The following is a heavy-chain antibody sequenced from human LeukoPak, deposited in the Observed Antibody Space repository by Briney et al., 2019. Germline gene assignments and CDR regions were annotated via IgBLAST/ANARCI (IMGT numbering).Heavy chain of an antibody. V-gene: IGHV1-69*04. Sequence: SVKVSCKASGGTFSSYAISWVRQAPGQGLEWMGRIIPILGIANYAQKFQGRVTITADKSTSTAYMELSSLRSEDTAVYYCARAGTTVITRAFDIWGQGTMVTVSS. J-gene: IGHJ3*02. CDR2: IIPILGIA. CDR3: ARAGTTVITRAFDI. CDR1: GGTFSSYA. D-gene: IGHD4-17*01.